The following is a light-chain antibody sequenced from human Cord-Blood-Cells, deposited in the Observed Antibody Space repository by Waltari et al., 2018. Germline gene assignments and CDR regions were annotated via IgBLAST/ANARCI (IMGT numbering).Light chain of an antibody. V-gene: IGLV2-8*01. Sequence: QSALTQPPSASGSPGQSVTISCTGTSSAVGGFNYVAWYQQHPGKAPKLMIYEVSKRPSGVPDRFSGSKSGNTASLTVSGLQAEDEADYYCSSYAGSNNEVFGGGTKLTVL. CDR2: EVS. CDR3: SSYAGSNNEV. J-gene: IGLJ3*02. CDR1: SSAVGGFNY.